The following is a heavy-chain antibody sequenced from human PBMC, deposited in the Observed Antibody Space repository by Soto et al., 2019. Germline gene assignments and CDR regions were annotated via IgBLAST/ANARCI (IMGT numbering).Heavy chain of an antibody. J-gene: IGHJ6*02. V-gene: IGHV3-30-3*01. CDR1: GFTFSSYA. CDR3: ARGPGRPPLRNYGIDV. Sequence: QVQLVESGGGVVQPGRSLRLSCAASGFTFSSYAMHWVRQAPGKGLEWVAVISYDGSNKYYADSVKGRFTISRDNSKNTLYLQMNSLRAEDTAVYYCARGPGRPPLRNYGIDVRGQGTTVTVSS. CDR2: ISYDGSNK.